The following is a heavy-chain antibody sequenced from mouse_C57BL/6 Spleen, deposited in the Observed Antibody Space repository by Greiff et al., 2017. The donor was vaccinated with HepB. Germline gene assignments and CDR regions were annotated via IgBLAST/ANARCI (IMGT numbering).Heavy chain of an antibody. V-gene: IGHV1-81*01. CDR3: ARIEAKAMDY. J-gene: IGHJ4*01. CDR1: GYTFTSYG. CDR2: IYPRSGNT. Sequence: QVQLQQSGAELARPGASVKLSCKASGYTFTSYGISWVKQRTGQGLEWIGEIYPRSGNTYYNEKFKGKATLTADKSSSTAYLELRSLTSEDSAVYFWARIEAKAMDYWGQGTSVTVSS.